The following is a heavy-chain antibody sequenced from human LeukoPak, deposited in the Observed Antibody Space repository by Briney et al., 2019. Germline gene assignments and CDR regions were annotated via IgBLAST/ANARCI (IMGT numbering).Heavy chain of an antibody. Sequence: PGGSLRLSCAASGFTFSDYYMSWIRQTPGKGLEWVSYISGSGSTKDYADSVKGRVTISRDNAKNTLYLQMNSLRAEDTAVYYCARENTRFFDYWGQGTLVTVSS. CDR2: ISGSGSTK. CDR1: GFTFSDYY. CDR3: ARENTRFFDY. D-gene: IGHD3-10*02. J-gene: IGHJ4*02. V-gene: IGHV3-11*04.